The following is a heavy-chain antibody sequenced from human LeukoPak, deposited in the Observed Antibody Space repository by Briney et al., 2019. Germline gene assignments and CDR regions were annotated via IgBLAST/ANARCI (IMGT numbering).Heavy chain of an antibody. D-gene: IGHD5-18*01. CDR2: ISHDGSNK. CDR3: ARDTWALKRGYSYGYVGYFDY. J-gene: IGHJ4*02. Sequence: GGSLRLSCAASGFTFSSYAMHWVRQAPGKGLEWVAVISHDGSNKYYAGSVKGRFTISRDNSKNTLYLQMNSLRAEDTAVYYCARDTWALKRGYSYGYVGYFDYWGQGTLVTVSS. V-gene: IGHV3-30-3*01. CDR1: GFTFSSYA.